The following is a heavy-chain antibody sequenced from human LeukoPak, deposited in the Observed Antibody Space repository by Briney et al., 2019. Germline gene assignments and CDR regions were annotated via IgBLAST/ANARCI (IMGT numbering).Heavy chain of an antibody. D-gene: IGHD6-6*01. J-gene: IGHJ4*02. CDR2: INPSGGST. V-gene: IGHV1-46*01. CDR3: ARVFSAARPFDY. CDR1: GYTFTSYY. Sequence: ASVKVSCKASGYTFTSYYMHWVRQAPGQGLEWMGIINPSGGSTSYAQKFQGRVTMTGDTSTSTVYMELSSLRSEDTAVYYCARVFSAARPFDYWGQETLVTVSS.